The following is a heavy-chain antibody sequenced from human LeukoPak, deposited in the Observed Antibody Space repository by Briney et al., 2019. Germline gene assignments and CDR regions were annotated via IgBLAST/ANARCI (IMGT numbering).Heavy chain of an antibody. J-gene: IGHJ6*03. CDR3: ARGGSGGNYYYMDV. D-gene: IGHD3-10*01. Sequence: GGSLRLSCAASGFTFDDQGMSWVRQAPGKGLEWGSGINWNGGSTGYADSVKGRCTISRDNAKNSLYLQMNSLRAEDTALYYCARGGSGGNYYYMDVWGKGTTVTVSS. V-gene: IGHV3-20*04. CDR1: GFTFDDQG. CDR2: INWNGGST.